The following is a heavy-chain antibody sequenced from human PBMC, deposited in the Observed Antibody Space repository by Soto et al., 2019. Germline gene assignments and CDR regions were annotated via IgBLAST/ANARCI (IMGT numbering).Heavy chain of an antibody. CDR2: INTYNGNT. CDR3: AMVDVYVTPSPQDV. D-gene: IGHD3-16*01. J-gene: IGHJ6*02. Sequence: ASVKVSCKASGYTFTRYGIDWARQAPRQGLEWMGWINTYNGNTNYAQNVQGRVTLTTDTSTSTAYMELRSLRSNDTAIYYCAMVDVYVTPSPQDVWGQGTTVTVSS. V-gene: IGHV1-18*01. CDR1: GYTFTRYG.